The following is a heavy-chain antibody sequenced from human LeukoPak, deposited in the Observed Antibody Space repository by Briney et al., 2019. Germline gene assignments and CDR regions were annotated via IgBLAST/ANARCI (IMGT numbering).Heavy chain of an antibody. CDR3: ATVLIYSKGYDAFDI. CDR2: FDPEDGET. V-gene: IGHV1-24*01. CDR1: GYTLTELS. D-gene: IGHD4-11*01. J-gene: IGHJ3*02. Sequence: ASVKVSCKVSGYTLTELSMHWVRQAPGKGLEWMGGFDPEDGETIYAQKFQGRVTMTEDTSTDTAYMELSSPRSEDTAVYYCATVLIYSKGYDAFDIWGQGTMVTVSS.